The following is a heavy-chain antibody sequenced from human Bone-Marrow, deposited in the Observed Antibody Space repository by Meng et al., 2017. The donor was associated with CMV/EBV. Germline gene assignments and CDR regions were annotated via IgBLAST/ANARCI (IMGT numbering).Heavy chain of an antibody. V-gene: IGHV4-34*01. D-gene: IGHD2-2*01. CDR1: GGSFSGYY. CDR3: ARGYCSSTSCLIDY. CDR2: INHSGST. Sequence: QVQLKQWGAGLLKPSETLSLTCAVYGGSFSGYYWSWIRQPPGKGLEWIGEINHSGSTNYNPSLKSRVTISVDTSKNQFSLKLSAVTAADTAVYYCARGYCSSTSCLIDYWGQGTLVTVSS. J-gene: IGHJ4*02.